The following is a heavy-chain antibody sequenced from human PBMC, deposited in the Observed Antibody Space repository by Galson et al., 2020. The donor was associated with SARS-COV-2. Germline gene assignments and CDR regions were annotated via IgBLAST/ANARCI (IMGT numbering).Heavy chain of an antibody. CDR3: AGSHKNFWYNFDN. V-gene: IGHV3-11*03. D-gene: IGHD6-13*01. J-gene: IGHJ4*02. Sequence: KIGESLKISCTASGLIFSDYYMTWIRQAPGKGLAWISYISPSSDYTNYADSVRGRFTIARDNTKTSLFLHMDSLRAEDTAVYYCAGSHKNFWYNFDNWGQGALVTVSS. CDR1: GLIFSDYY. CDR2: ISPSSDYT.